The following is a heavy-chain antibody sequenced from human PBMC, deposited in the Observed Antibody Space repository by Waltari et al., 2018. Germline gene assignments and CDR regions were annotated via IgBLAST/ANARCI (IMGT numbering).Heavy chain of an antibody. CDR3: TGGYYESSGFSFSYTYNMDV. CDR2: IIPTVGTN. CDR1: GGTFSSYG. V-gene: IGHV1-69*06. D-gene: IGHD3-22*01. Sequence: QVQVVQSGAEVKKPGSSVRVSCKASGGTFSSYGISWVRQAPGQGLEWMGGIIPTVGTNNYPQEFQGRVTITADKSTSTAYMELSSLRSADTAVYYCTGGYYESSGFSFSYTYNMDVWGQGTTVTVSS. J-gene: IGHJ6*02.